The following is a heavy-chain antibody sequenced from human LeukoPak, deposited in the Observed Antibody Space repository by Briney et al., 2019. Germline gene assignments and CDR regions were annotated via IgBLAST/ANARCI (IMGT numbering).Heavy chain of an antibody. CDR2: ISSSSSTI. CDR1: GFTFSSYS. D-gene: IGHD3-3*01. V-gene: IGHV3-48*01. J-gene: IGHJ6*03. CDR3: ARTRITIFGVVIGDYYMDV. Sequence: GGSLRLSCAASGFTFSSYSMNWVRQAPGKGLQWVSYISSSSSTIYYADSVKGRFTISRDNAKNSLYLQMNSLRAEDTAVYYCARTRITIFGVVIGDYYMDVWGKGTTVTVSS.